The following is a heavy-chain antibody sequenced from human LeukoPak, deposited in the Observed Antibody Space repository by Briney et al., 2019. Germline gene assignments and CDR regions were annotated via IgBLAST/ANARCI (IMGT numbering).Heavy chain of an antibody. V-gene: IGHV3-30-3*01. J-gene: IGHJ5*02. CDR2: ISYDGSNK. D-gene: IGHD3-10*01. CDR1: GFTFSSYA. Sequence: GGSLRLSCAASGFTFSSYAMHWVRQAPGKGLEWVSVISYDGSNKYYAGSVKGRFTISRDNPKNTLYLQMNSLRAEDTAVYYCARPLSGIEHNWFDPWGQGTLVTVSS. CDR3: ARPLSGIEHNWFDP.